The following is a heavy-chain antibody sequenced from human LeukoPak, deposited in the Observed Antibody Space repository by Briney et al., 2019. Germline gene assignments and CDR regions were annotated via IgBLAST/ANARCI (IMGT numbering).Heavy chain of an antibody. CDR2: INHSGST. D-gene: IGHD2-2*02. CDR3: ARTSVVVPAAIPYYFDY. Sequence: SETLSLTCAVYGGSFSGYYWSWIRQPPGKGLEWIGEINHSGSTNYNPSLKSRVTISVDTSKNQFPLKLSSVTAADTAVYYCARTSVVVPAAIPYYFDYWGQGTLVTVSS. J-gene: IGHJ4*02. CDR1: GGSFSGYY. V-gene: IGHV4-34*01.